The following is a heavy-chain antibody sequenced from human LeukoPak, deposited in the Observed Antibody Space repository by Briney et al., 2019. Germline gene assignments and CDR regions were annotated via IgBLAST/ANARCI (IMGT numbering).Heavy chain of an antibody. CDR2: IYHSGST. CDR1: GGSISSSNW. CDR3: ASGPYMVRGVTIT. J-gene: IGHJ4*02. V-gene: IGHV4-4*02. Sequence: SGTLSLTCAVSGGSISSSNWWSWVRQPPGKGLEWIGEIYHSGSTNYNPSLKSRVTISVDTSKNQFSLKLSSVTAADTAVYYCASGPYMVRGVTITWGQGTLVTVSS. D-gene: IGHD3-10*01.